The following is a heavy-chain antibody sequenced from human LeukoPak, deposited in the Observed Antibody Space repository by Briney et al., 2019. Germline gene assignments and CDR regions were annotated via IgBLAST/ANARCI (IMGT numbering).Heavy chain of an antibody. D-gene: IGHD3-16*02. CDR3: ASDHVTYDYVWGSYRYTDY. V-gene: IGHV1-69*06. Sequence: ASVKVSCKASGGTFSSYAISWVRQAPGQGLEWMGGIIPIFGTANYAQKFQGRVTITADKSTSTAYMELSSLRSEDTAVYYCASDHVTYDYVWGSYRYTDYWGQGTLVTVSS. CDR1: GGTFSSYA. CDR2: IIPIFGTA. J-gene: IGHJ4*02.